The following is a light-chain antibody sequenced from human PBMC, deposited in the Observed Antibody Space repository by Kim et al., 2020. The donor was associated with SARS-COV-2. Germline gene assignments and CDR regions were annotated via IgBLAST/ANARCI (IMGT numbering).Light chain of an antibody. CDR1: SLRSYY. CDR3: KSRDSSGNQLV. J-gene: IGLJ3*02. V-gene: IGLV3-19*01. CDR2: GKN. Sequence: SSELTQDPAVSVALGQTVRITCQGDSLRSYYASWYQLRPGQAPLLVNYGKNNRPSGIPDRFSGSSSGNTASLTITGAQAEDEADYYCKSRDSSGNQLVFG.